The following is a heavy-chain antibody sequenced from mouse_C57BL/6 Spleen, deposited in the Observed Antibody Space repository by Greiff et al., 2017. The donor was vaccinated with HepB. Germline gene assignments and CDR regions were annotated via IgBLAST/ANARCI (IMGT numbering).Heavy chain of an antibody. CDR3: ATITTVRDY. J-gene: IGHJ2*01. V-gene: IGHV1-52*01. D-gene: IGHD1-1*01. Sequence: QVQLQQPGAELVRPGSSVKLSCKASGYTFTSYWMHWVKQRPIQGLEWIGNIYPSDSETHYNQKFKDKATLTVDKSSSTAYMQLSSLTSEDSAVYYCATITTVRDYWGQGTTLTVSS. CDR2: IYPSDSET. CDR1: GYTFTSYW.